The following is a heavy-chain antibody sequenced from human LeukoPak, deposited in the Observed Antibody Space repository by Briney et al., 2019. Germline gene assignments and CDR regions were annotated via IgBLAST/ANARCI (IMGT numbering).Heavy chain of an antibody. D-gene: IGHD3-10*01. J-gene: IGHJ4*02. Sequence: GASGKVSCKVAGYTLSELSMHWVRQAPGKGLEWMGGFDPEDGETIYAQKFQGRVTMTEDTSTDTAYMELSSLRSADTAVYYCATTIKDYYGSGSFFDYWGQGTLVTVSS. V-gene: IGHV1-24*01. CDR2: FDPEDGET. CDR3: ATTIKDYYGSGSFFDY. CDR1: GYTLSELS.